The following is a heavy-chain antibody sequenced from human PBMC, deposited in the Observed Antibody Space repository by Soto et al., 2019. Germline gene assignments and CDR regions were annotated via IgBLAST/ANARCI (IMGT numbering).Heavy chain of an antibody. Sequence: SETLSLTCTVSGGSVNSDSYYWSWIRQPPGRGLEWFGYIYYTGSTNYNPSLKSRVTMSVDTSRNQFSLKLTSVTAADTAVYYCARELSTSPEAFDSWGQGRLVTVSS. V-gene: IGHV4-61*01. CDR2: IYYTGST. CDR1: GGSVNSDSYY. CDR3: ARELSTSPEAFDS. J-gene: IGHJ5*01.